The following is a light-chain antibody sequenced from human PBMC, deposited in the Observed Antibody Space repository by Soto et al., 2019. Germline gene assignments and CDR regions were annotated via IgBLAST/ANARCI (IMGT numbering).Light chain of an antibody. CDR1: SSDVGAYDY. CDR3: SSYSGTNNYV. J-gene: IGLJ1*01. CDR2: QVT. Sequence: QSALTQPPSASGSPGQSVTISCTGTSSDVGAYDYVSWFQQHPGKAPKLIIYQVTKRPSGVPDRFSASKSGNTASLTVSGLQAEDEDDYYGSSYSGTNNYVFGTGTKLTVL. V-gene: IGLV2-8*01.